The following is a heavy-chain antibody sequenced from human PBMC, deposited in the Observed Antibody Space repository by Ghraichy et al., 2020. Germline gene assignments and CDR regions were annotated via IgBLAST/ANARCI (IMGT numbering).Heavy chain of an antibody. CDR3: AKDRGIAVAGPPTGWFDP. D-gene: IGHD6-19*01. J-gene: IGHJ5*02. V-gene: IGHV3-23*01. Sequence: GGSLRLSCAASGFTFSSYAMSWVRQAPGKGLEWVSAISGSGGSTYYADSVKGRFTISRDNSKNTLYLQMNSLRAEDTAVYYCAKDRGIAVAGPPTGWFDPWGQGTLVTVSS. CDR2: ISGSGGST. CDR1: GFTFSSYA.